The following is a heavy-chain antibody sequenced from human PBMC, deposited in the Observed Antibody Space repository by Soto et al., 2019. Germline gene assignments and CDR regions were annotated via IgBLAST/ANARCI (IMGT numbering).Heavy chain of an antibody. D-gene: IGHD3-22*01. V-gene: IGHV4-59*11. J-gene: IGHJ4*02. CDR1: GDSISSHY. CDR2: ISYSGST. Sequence: PSETLSLTCSVSGDSISSHYWSWIRQPPGKGLEWIGYISYSGSTTYNPSLKSRVTIFIHTSGNQFSLSLSSVTAADTAVYFCARDSSGYYLDYWGQGTLVTVSS. CDR3: ARDSSGYYLDY.